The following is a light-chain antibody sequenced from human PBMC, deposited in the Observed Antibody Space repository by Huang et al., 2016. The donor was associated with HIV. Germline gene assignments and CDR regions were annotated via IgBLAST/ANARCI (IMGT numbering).Light chain of an antibody. CDR3: QQRTKWPPVLT. J-gene: IGKJ4*01. CDR2: EAS. V-gene: IGKV3-11*01. CDR1: QSVGVY. Sequence: EIVLTQSPATLSLSPGDRATLSCRASQSVGVYLAWYQQKPGQAPRLLIVEASNRATGIPDRFRGSGSGTDFTLTIDSLQPDDFAIYYCQQRTKWPPVLTFGGGTRVEIK.